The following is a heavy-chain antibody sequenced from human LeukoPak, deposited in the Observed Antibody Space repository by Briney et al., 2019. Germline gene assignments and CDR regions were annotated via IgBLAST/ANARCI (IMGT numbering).Heavy chain of an antibody. Sequence: GESLKISCRVYGYAFASHWIGWVRQMPGKGLEWMGIIYPGDSDTRYSPSFQGQVTISADKSISTAYLQWSSLKASDTAMYYCARHSGSYYIWGQGTLVTVSS. D-gene: IGHD1-26*01. CDR1: GYAFASHW. CDR2: IYPGDSDT. V-gene: IGHV5-51*01. CDR3: ARHSGSYYI. J-gene: IGHJ4*02.